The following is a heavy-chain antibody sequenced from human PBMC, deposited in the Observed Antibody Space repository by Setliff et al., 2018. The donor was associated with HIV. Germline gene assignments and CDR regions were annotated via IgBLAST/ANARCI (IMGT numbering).Heavy chain of an antibody. CDR3: ARVRPSPGCSGGSCFPKYYYYYMDV. CDR2: INHSGST. Sequence: SAPLSLTCAVYGGSFSGYYWSWIRQPPGKGLEWIGEINHSGSTNYHPSLQSRVTISVDTSKNQFSLKLSTVTAADTAVYYCARVRPSPGCSGGSCFPKYYYYYMDVWGKGTTVTVSS. CDR1: GGSFSGYY. D-gene: IGHD2-15*01. V-gene: IGHV4-34*01. J-gene: IGHJ6*03.